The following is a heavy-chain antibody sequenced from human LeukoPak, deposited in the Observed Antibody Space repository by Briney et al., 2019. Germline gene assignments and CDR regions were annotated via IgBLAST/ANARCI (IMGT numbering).Heavy chain of an antibody. J-gene: IGHJ6*02. D-gene: IGHD3-10*01. V-gene: IGHV3-30*04. CDR1: GLTFITYA. CDR3: ARAHYGSGSYYNYHYYYGMDV. Sequence: PGGSLSLSCEVSGLTFITYAIHWVRQAPGKGLEWVAVISYDGTSQHSADSVKGRFTISRDNSKNTLYLQMSSLRAEDTAVYYCARAHYGSGSYYNYHYYYGMDVWGQGTTVTVSS. CDR2: ISYDGTSQ.